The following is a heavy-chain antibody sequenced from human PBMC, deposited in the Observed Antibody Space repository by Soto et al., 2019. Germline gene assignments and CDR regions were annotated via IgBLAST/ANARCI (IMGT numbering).Heavy chain of an antibody. CDR1: GGTFSSYA. D-gene: IGHD2-2*01. CDR3: ARGNSIVVVPAATTSFVYGMDV. Sequence: SVKVSCKASGGTFSSYAISWVRQAPGQGLEWMGGIIPIFGTANYAQKFQGRVTITADKSTSTAYMELSSLRSEDTAVYYCARGNSIVVVPAATTSFVYGMDVWGQGTTVTAP. CDR2: IIPIFGTA. V-gene: IGHV1-69*06. J-gene: IGHJ6*02.